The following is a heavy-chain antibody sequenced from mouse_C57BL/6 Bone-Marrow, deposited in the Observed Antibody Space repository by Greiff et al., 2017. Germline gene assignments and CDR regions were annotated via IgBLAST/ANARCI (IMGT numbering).Heavy chain of an antibody. CDR3: AIVITTFAY. V-gene: IGHV5-6*01. CDR2: ISSGGSYT. D-gene: IGHD2-4*01. J-gene: IGHJ3*01. CDR1: GFPFSSYG. Sequence: EVKVVESGGDLVKPGGSLTLSCAASGFPFSSYGMSWVRQTPDTRLEWVATISSGGSYTYDPDRVKGRFTISRDNAKKTLYQQMSSLKTEDTAMYYCAIVITTFAYWGQGTLVTVSA.